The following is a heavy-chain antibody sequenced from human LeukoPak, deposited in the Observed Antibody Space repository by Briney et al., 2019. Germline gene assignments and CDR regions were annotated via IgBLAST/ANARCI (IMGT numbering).Heavy chain of an antibody. J-gene: IGHJ4*02. CDR3: AKDKGYGSGSYSDY. CDR1: GFTFDDFA. CDR2: ISWNSGYI. V-gene: IGHV3-9*01. Sequence: PGGSLRLSCAASGFTFDDFAMHWVRQAPGKGLEWVSGISWNSGYIDYAESVKGRFTISRDNTKNSLYLQMNSLRAEDTALYYCAKDKGYGSGSYSDYWGQGTLVTVSS. D-gene: IGHD3-10*01.